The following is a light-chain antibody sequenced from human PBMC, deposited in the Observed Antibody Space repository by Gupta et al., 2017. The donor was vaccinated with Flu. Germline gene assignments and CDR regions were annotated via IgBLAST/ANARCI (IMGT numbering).Light chain of an antibody. CDR3: CSYASSSTSYVI. V-gene: IGLV2-23*02. Sequence: QSALTQPASVSGSPGQSITISCTGTSSDVGHFDLFSWYQHRPGKAPTLIIYEVTQRPSGISNRFSGSKSGNTASLTISGLEADDEADYYCCSYASSSTSYVILGGGTKLTVV. CDR2: EVT. J-gene: IGLJ2*01. CDR1: SSDVGHFDL.